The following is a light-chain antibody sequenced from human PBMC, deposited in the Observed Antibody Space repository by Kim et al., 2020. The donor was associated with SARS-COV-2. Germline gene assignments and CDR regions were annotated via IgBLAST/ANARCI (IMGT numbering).Light chain of an antibody. CDR2: GAS. Sequence: DIPMTQSPSAMSASVGDRVTLTCRASQGISNALAWFQQKPGKVLKRLIAGASTLHSGVHPRFSGSGSGTEFTLTIASLQPEDFATYYCIQQNTYPYTSAQGTRREI. J-gene: IGKJ2*01. V-gene: IGKV1-17*03. CDR1: QGISNA. CDR3: IQQNTYPYT.